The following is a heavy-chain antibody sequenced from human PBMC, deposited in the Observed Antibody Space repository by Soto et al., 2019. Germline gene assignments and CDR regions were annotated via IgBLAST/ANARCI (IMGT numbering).Heavy chain of an antibody. D-gene: IGHD6-6*01. CDR3: ARAAYSSSSHYYYYGMDV. Sequence: GASVKVSCKASGGTFSSYAISWVRQAPGQGLEWMGGIIPIFGTANYAQKFQGRVTITADESTSTAYMELSSLRSEDTAVYYCARAAYSSSSHYYYYGMDVWRQGTTVTVSS. J-gene: IGHJ6*02. CDR2: IIPIFGTA. V-gene: IGHV1-69*13. CDR1: GGTFSSYA.